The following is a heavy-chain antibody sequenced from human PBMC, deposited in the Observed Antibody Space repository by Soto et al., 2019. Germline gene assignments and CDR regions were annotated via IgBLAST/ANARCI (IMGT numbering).Heavy chain of an antibody. D-gene: IGHD3-10*01. CDR1: GFTFSSYG. J-gene: IGHJ6*02. V-gene: IGHV3-30*18. CDR2: ISYDGSNK. Sequence: PGGSLRLSCAASGFTFSSYGMHWVRQAPGKGLEWVAVISYDGSNKYYADSVKGRFTISRDNSKNTLYLQMNSLRAEDTAVYYCAKDLGESITYGSGSYPYYYGMDVWGQGTTVTVSS. CDR3: AKDLGESITYGSGSYPYYYGMDV.